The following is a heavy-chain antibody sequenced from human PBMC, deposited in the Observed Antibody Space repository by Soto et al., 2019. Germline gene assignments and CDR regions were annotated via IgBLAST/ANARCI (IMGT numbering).Heavy chain of an antibody. CDR1: GFTFSSYS. CDR3: ARVPEYCTNGVCPYYYMDV. Sequence: GGSLRLSCAASGFTFSSYSMNWVRQAPGKGLEWVSYISSSSSTIYYADSVKGRFTISRDNAKNSLYLQMNSLRAEDTAVYYCARVPEYCTNGVCPYYYMDVWGKGTTVTVSS. V-gene: IGHV3-48*01. J-gene: IGHJ6*03. D-gene: IGHD2-8*01. CDR2: ISSSSSTI.